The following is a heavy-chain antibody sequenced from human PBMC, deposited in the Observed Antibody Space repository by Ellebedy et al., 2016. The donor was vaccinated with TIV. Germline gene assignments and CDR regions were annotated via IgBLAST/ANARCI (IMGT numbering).Heavy chain of an antibody. V-gene: IGHV3-30*02. CDR1: GFSFRSYW. J-gene: IGHJ5*02. CDR3: AKVLFAFGEFESPFDP. D-gene: IGHD3-10*01. Sequence: PGGSLRLSCAASGFSFRSYWMSWVRQAPGKGLEWVTFIRYDGCDKYYADSVKGRFTVSRDNSKNTLTLQMNSLRPEDTAVYYCAKVLFAFGEFESPFDPWGQGTLVIVSS. CDR2: IRYDGCDK.